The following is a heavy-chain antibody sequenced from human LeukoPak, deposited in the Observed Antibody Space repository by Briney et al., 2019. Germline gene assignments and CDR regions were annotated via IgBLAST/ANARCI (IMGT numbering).Heavy chain of an antibody. J-gene: IGHJ4*02. CDR2: ISGSGGST. CDR3: AKVLRYFDWFVFDC. CDR1: GFTFSSYA. Sequence: PGGSLRLSCAASGFTFSSYAMSWVRQAPGKGLEWVSAISGSGGSTYYADSVKGRFTISRDNAKNSLYLQMNSLRAEDTAVYYCAKVLRYFDWFVFDCWGQGTLVTVSS. V-gene: IGHV3-23*01. D-gene: IGHD3-9*01.